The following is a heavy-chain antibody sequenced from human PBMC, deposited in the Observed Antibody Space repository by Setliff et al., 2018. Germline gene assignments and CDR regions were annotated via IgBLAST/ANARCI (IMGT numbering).Heavy chain of an antibody. J-gene: IGHJ6*02. CDR2: IYYSGST. CDR3: ARVNQYSSVWYNYYYGMDV. V-gene: IGHV4-39*07. D-gene: IGHD6-19*01. Sequence: ETLSLTCTVSGGSISSSSYYWGWIRQPPGKRLEWIGSIYYSGSTYYNPSLKSRVTISVDTSKNQFSLKLSSVTAADTAVYYCARVNQYSSVWYNYYYGMDVWGQGTTVTVSS. CDR1: GGSISSSSYY.